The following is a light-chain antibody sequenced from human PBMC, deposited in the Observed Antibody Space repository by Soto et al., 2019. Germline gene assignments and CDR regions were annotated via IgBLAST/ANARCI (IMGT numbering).Light chain of an antibody. CDR1: QTISSY. CDR3: HQTYTPPPT. Sequence: DIQMTQSPSSLSASVGDGVTITCRTSQTISSYLNWYQQKPGKAPKLLIFAASSLQSGVPSRFRGSESGTDFALTISSLQPEDFATYYCHQTYTPPPTFGQGTKVDIK. J-gene: IGKJ1*01. V-gene: IGKV1-39*01. CDR2: AAS.